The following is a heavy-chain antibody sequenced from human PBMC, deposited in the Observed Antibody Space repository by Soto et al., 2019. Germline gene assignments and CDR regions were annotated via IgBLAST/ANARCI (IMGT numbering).Heavy chain of an antibody. CDR2: IYYSGST. CDR1: GGSISSGGYY. J-gene: IGHJ5*02. CDR3: ARVERFGELGRPVSHPFDP. V-gene: IGHV4-31*03. Sequence: TLSLTCTVSGGSISSGGYYWSWIRQHPGKGLEWIGYIYYSGSTYYNPSLKSRVTISVDTSKNQFSLKLSSVTAADTAVYYCARVERFGELGRPVSHPFDPWGQGTLVTVSS. D-gene: IGHD3-10*01.